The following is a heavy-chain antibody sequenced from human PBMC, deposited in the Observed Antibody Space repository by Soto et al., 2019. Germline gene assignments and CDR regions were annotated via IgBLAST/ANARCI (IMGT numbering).Heavy chain of an antibody. CDR3: ARKHSLDYIRWCLDS. J-gene: IGHJ4*02. D-gene: IGHD4-4*01. CDR2: INPNSDDT. CDR1: GYPFSDNQ. Sequence: ASVKVSCEASGYPFSDNQVHWVRRAPGQGLEWMGRINPNSDDTNYAQEFQGRVTMTRDTSIDTAYLELTGLTSDDTATYYCARKHSLDYIRWCLDSWGQGTLVTVSS. V-gene: IGHV1-2*02.